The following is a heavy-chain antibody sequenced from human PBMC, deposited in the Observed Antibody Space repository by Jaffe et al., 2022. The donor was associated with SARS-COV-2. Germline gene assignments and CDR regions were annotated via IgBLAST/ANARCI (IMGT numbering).Heavy chain of an antibody. CDR1: GGSISNNNYY. J-gene: IGHJ6*03. D-gene: IGHD3-10*01. V-gene: IGHV4-39*01. CDR3: ARHSYYESRSIYGPMDV. CDR2: ISHSGAT. Sequence: QLHLQESGPGLVKPSETLSLTCTVSGGSISNNNYYWGWIRQPPGKGLEWIGTISHSGATYYNPSHESRVTTSVDTSKNQFSLKLSSVTAADTAVYYCARHSYYESRSIYGPMDVWGKGNTVTVSS.